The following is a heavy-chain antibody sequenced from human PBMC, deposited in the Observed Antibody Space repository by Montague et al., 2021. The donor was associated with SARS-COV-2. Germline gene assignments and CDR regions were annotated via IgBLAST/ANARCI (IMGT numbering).Heavy chain of an antibody. CDR1: GGSISSSTYY. V-gene: IGHV4-39*01. Sequence: SETLSLTCAVSGGSISSSTYYWVWIRQPPGKGLEWVGTIFYSGSAYYNPSLKSRATVSVDTSKNQFSLKLSSMTAADTAVYYCATHQSGTMMAYWGQGTLVTVPS. J-gene: IGHJ4*02. CDR2: IFYSGSA. CDR3: ATHQSGTMMAY. D-gene: IGHD3-22*01.